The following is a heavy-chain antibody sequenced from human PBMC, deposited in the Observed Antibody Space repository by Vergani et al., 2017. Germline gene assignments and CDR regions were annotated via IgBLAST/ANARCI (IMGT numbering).Heavy chain of an antibody. J-gene: IGHJ5*02. D-gene: IGHD6-6*01. CDR1: GFTSAGYA. Sequence: EVQLEESGGGLVLPGRSLRLSCVASGFTSAGYAMHWVRQAPGKGLEWVSGISWNSNSIGYAASVKGRFTISRDKAKNSLYLQMNSLSAEDTALYYCAKDLGTSSGGGWFDPWGQGTLVTVSS. CDR3: AKDLGTSSGGGWFDP. CDR2: ISWNSNSI. V-gene: IGHV3-9*02.